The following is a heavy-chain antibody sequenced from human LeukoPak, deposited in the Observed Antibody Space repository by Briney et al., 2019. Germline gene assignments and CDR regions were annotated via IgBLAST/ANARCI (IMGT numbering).Heavy chain of an antibody. CDR2: ISSSGSTT. CDR1: AFTFNSYE. CDR3: ARGILTGYLDV. J-gene: IGHJ6*03. D-gene: IGHD3-9*01. Sequence: PGGSLRLSCAASAFTFNSYEMDWVRQAPEKGLEWISYISSSGSTTYYADSVKGRFTISRDNAKNSLYLQTKSLRAEDTAVYYCARGILTGYLDVWGKGTTVTISS. V-gene: IGHV3-48*03.